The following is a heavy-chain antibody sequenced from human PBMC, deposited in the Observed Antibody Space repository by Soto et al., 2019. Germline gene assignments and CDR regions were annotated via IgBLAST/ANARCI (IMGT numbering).Heavy chain of an antibody. J-gene: IGHJ4*02. CDR2: INHSGST. D-gene: IGHD2-8*02. CDR3: TREKITGLFDY. Sequence: QVQLQQWGAGLLKPSETLSLTCAVYGGSFSGYYWTWIRQPPGTGLEWIGEINHSGSTNYNPSLNSRVNISVDTSKNQFSLKLTSVTDADTAVWYCTREKITGLFDYWGQGTLVTVSS. V-gene: IGHV4-34*01. CDR1: GGSFSGYY.